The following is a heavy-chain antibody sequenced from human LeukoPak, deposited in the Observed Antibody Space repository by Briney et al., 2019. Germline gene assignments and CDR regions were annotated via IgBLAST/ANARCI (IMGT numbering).Heavy chain of an antibody. CDR2: IYTSGST. Sequence: SETLSLTCTVSGGSISSGSYYWSWIRQPAGKGLEWIGRIYTSGSTNYNPSLKSRVTISVDTSKNQFSLKLSSVTAADTAVYYCARAHSSSSRYYYYYYMDVWGKGTTVTVSS. CDR1: GGSISSGSYY. V-gene: IGHV4-61*02. D-gene: IGHD6-6*01. J-gene: IGHJ6*03. CDR3: ARAHSSSSRYYYYYYMDV.